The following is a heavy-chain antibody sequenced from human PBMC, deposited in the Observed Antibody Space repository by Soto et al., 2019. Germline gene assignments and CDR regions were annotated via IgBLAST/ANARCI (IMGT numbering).Heavy chain of an antibody. CDR3: ASDRNEVEMEKHYDY. V-gene: IGHV3-33*01. D-gene: IGHD1-1*01. J-gene: IGHJ4*02. CDR2: IWYDGSNK. CDR1: GFTFSSYG. Sequence: GGSLRLSCAASGFTFSSYGMHWVRQAPGKGLEWVAVIWYDGSNKYYADSVKGRFTISRDNSKNTLYLQMNSLRAEDTAVYYCASDRNEVEMEKHYDYWGQGTLVTVSS.